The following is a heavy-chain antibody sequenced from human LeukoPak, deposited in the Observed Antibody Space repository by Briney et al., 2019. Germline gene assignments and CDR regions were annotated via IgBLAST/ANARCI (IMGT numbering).Heavy chain of an antibody. Sequence: GGSLRLSCVVSGFTFSNYNMNWVRQAPGKGLEWVSSIGRSDTYIYYADSVTGRFTISGDNAKNSLYLQMSSLSAEDTAVYFCARRASTERGHSYGLDYWGQGALVTVSS. J-gene: IGHJ4*02. CDR2: IGRSDTYI. D-gene: IGHD5-18*01. CDR3: ARRASTERGHSYGLDY. CDR1: GFTFSNYN. V-gene: IGHV3-21*01.